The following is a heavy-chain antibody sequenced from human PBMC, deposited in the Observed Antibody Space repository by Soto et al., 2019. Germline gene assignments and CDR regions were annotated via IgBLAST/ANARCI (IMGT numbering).Heavy chain of an antibody. CDR2: IYYSGST. D-gene: IGHD6-13*01. CDR1: GGSISRYY. J-gene: IGHJ6*03. V-gene: IGHV4-59*08. Sequence: TETLSRTCTHSGGSISRYYWYSIRQPPGKGLVWIGYIYYSGSTNYNPSLNSRVSISVATYKNQFSLKLCSVTAADTAVYYCARGLAPYSSSWAANYYYYYMDVWGKETTLTVS. CDR3: ARGLAPYSSSWAANYYYYYMDV.